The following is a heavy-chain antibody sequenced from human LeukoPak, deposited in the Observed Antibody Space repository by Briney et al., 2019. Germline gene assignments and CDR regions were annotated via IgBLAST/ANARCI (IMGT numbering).Heavy chain of an antibody. D-gene: IGHD2-2*01. V-gene: IGHV4-61*05. CDR1: GASMSTSSYY. CDR2: IYYSGST. Sequence: TSETLSLTCTVSGASMSTSSYYWGWVRQPPGKGLEWIGYIYYSGSTNYNPSLKSRVTISVDTSKNQFSLKLSSVTAADTAVYYCARISAMNYYFDYWGQGTLVTVSS. CDR3: ARISAMNYYFDY. J-gene: IGHJ4*02.